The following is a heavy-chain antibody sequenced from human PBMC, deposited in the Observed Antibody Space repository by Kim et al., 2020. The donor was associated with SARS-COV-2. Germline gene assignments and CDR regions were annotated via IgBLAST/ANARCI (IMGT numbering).Heavy chain of an antibody. J-gene: IGHJ6*02. CDR1: GYSFTSYW. D-gene: IGHD1-7*01. CDR2: IYPGDSDT. V-gene: IGHV5-51*01. Sequence: GESLKISCKGSGYSFTSYWIGWVRQMPGKGLEWMGIIYPGDSDTRYSPSFQGQVTISADKSISTAYLQWSSLKASDTAMYYCARHDAGVWYNWNYGGYYYYGMDVWGQGTTVTVSS. CDR3: ARHDAGVWYNWNYGGYYYYGMDV.